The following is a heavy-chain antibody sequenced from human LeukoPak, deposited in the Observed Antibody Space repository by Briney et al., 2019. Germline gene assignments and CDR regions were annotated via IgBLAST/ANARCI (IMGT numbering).Heavy chain of an antibody. CDR3: ARGRSGSYWGVGYYYYYGMDV. CDR1: GGSFSGYY. D-gene: IGHD1-26*01. CDR2: INHSGST. Sequence: ETLSLTCAVYGGSFSGYYWSWIRQPPGKGLEWIGEINHSGSTNYNPSLKSRVTISVDTSKNQFSLKLSSVTAADTAVYYCARGRSGSYWGVGYYYYYGMDVWGQGTTVTVSS. V-gene: IGHV4-34*01. J-gene: IGHJ6*02.